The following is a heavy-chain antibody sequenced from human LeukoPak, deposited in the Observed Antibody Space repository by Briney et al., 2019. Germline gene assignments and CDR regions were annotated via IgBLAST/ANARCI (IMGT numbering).Heavy chain of an antibody. CDR1: GFTVITND. Sequence: PGGSLRLSCAASGFTVITNDMTWVRQAPGKGLDWVSVLYSDGNTKYADSVQGRFTISRDNSKNTLYLEMNSLSPDDTAVYYYARGVEPLAANTLAYWGQGTLVTVSS. D-gene: IGHD1-14*01. CDR2: LYSDGNT. V-gene: IGHV3-53*01. J-gene: IGHJ4*02. CDR3: ARGVEPLAANTLAY.